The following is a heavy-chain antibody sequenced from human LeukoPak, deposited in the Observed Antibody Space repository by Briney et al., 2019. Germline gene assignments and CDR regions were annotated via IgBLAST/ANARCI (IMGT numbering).Heavy chain of an antibody. J-gene: IGHJ4*02. Sequence: ASVKVSCKASGYTFTSYGISWVRQAPGQGLECMGWISAYNGNTNYAQKRQGRVTMITDTSTRTAYMQLRILRSDDTAVYYCARVQGSSGWYIFDYWGQGTVVTVSS. V-gene: IGHV1-18*01. CDR3: ARVQGSSGWYIFDY. D-gene: IGHD6-19*01. CDR2: ISAYNGNT. CDR1: GYTFTSYG.